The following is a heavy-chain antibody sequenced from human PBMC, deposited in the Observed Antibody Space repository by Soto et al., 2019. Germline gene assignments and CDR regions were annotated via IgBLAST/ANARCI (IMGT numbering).Heavy chain of an antibody. CDR2: ISYDGSNK. CDR3: AKSMVRGGILVHYYYYYMDV. J-gene: IGHJ6*03. Sequence: GGSLRLSCAASGFTFSSYGMHWVRQAPGKGLEWVAVISYDGSNKYYADSVKGRFTISRDNSKNTLYLQMNSLRAEDTAVYYCAKSMVRGGILVHYYYYYMDVWGKGTTVTVSS. V-gene: IGHV3-30*18. CDR1: GFTFSSYG. D-gene: IGHD3-10*01.